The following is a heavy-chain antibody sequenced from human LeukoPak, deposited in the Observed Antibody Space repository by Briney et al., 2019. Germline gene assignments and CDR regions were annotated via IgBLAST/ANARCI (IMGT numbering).Heavy chain of an antibody. D-gene: IGHD3-10*01. CDR3: ARDPVYGSGTF. CDR2: IYYSGTT. CDR1: GGSISTGDYY. V-gene: IGHV4-30-4*01. J-gene: IGHJ4*02. Sequence: SETLSLTCTVAGGSISTGDYYWSWIRQPPGKGLEWIGYIYYSGTTYYNPSLKGRISFSMQTSKNQFSLNLRSVTAADTAVYYCARDPVYGSGTFWGQGTMVTVSS.